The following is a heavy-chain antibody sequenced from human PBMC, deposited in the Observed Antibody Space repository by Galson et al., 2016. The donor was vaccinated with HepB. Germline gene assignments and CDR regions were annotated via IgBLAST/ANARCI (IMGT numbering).Heavy chain of an antibody. CDR2: SSSSGNNL. D-gene: IGHD3-22*01. V-gene: IGHV3-11*04. CDR3: VRGQQYRLLRYYFDY. Sequence: SLRLSCAVSGFTFTDYYMTWIRQAPGKGLEWLSYSSSSGNNLKYADSVRGRFTISRDNSKNSVFLQMNSLTADDTAVYYCVRGQQYRLLRYYFDYWGQGALVTVSS. J-gene: IGHJ4*02. CDR1: GFTFTDYY.